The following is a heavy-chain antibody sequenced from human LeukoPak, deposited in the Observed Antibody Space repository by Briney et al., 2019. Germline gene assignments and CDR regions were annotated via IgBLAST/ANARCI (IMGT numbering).Heavy chain of an antibody. CDR2: ISSSGSTI. Sequence: GGSLRLSCAASGFTFSSYAINWVRQAPGKGLEWVSAISSSGSTIYYADSVKGRFTISRDNSKNTLYLQMNSLRAEDTAVYYCARHSGIYSYAEQFDYWGQGTLVTVSS. J-gene: IGHJ4*02. V-gene: IGHV3-23*01. CDR1: GFTFSSYA. CDR3: ARHSGIYSYAEQFDY. D-gene: IGHD5-18*01.